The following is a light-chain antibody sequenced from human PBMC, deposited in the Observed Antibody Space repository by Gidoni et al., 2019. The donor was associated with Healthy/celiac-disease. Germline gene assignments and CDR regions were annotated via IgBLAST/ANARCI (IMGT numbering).Light chain of an antibody. CDR3: QQSYSTPWT. CDR2: AAS. Sequence: DIQMTQSPSSLSASVGDRVTITCRGSQSISSYLNWYQQKPGKAPKLLFYAASSLQSGVPSRLSGGGSGTDFPLTIISLQPEDFATYSCQQSYSTPWTFGQGTKVEIK. CDR1: QSISSY. J-gene: IGKJ1*01. V-gene: IGKV1-39*01.